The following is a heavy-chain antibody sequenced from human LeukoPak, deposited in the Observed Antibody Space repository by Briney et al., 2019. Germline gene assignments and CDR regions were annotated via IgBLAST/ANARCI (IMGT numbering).Heavy chain of an antibody. D-gene: IGHD3-3*01. V-gene: IGHV4-59*01. CDR1: GGSISSYY. CDR3: ARKRGVLRFLEWFTDTRGGWFDP. Sequence: SETLSLTCTVSGGSISSYYWSWIRQPPGKGLEWIGYIYYSGSTNYNPSLKSRVTISVDTSKNQFSLKLSSVTAADTAVYYCARKRGVLRFLEWFTDTRGGWFDPWGQGTQVTVSS. J-gene: IGHJ5*02. CDR2: IYYSGST.